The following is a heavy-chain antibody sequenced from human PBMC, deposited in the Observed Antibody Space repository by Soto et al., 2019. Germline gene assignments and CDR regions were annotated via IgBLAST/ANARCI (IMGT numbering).Heavy chain of an antibody. D-gene: IGHD3-22*01. J-gene: IGHJ5*02. CDR2: IIPIFGTA. V-gene: IGHV1-69*13. CDR3: AVTYYYDSSGDGSWFDP. CDR1: GGTFSSYA. Sequence: SVKVSCKASGGTFSSYAISWVRQAPGQGLEWMGGIIPIFGTANYAQKFQGRVTITADESTSTAYMELSSLRSEDTAVYYCAVTYYYDSSGDGSWFDPWGQGTLVTVSS.